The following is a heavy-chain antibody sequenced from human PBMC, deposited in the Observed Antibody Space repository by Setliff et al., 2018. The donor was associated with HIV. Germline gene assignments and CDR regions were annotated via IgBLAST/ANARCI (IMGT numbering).Heavy chain of an antibody. D-gene: IGHD3-3*01. J-gene: IGHJ4*02. V-gene: IGHV1-2*02. CDR2: INVNNDAT. Sequence: GASVKVSCKASGYTFTSHYIHWVRQAPGQGLEWMGWINVNNDATNYAQKFQGRVSMTRDTSISTAHMELRSLTSDDTAVYYCARNIDMHYDFWSAYDYWGQGALVTVSS. CDR3: ARNIDMHYDFWSAYDY. CDR1: GYTFTSHY.